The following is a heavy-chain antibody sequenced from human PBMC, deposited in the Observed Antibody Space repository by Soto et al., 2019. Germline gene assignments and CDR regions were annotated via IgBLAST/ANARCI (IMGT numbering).Heavy chain of an antibody. CDR1: GFTFSDYY. J-gene: IGHJ4*02. V-gene: IGHV3-11*01. CDR2: ISSSGSTI. Sequence: QVQLVESGGGLVKPGGSLRLSCAASGFTFSDYYMSWIRQAPGKGLEWVSYISSSGSTIYYADSVKGRFTISRDNAKNSLYLKMNSRRAEDTAVYYCGRDHYYDSGGYYGSFDYWGQGPLVTVSS. D-gene: IGHD3-22*01. CDR3: GRDHYYDSGGYYGSFDY.